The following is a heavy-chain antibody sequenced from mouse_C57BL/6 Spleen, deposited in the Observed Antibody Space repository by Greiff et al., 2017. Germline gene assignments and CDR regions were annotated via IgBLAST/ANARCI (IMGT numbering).Heavy chain of an antibody. CDR1: GYTFTSYW. D-gene: IGHD2-2*01. Sequence: VQLQQPGTELVKPGASVKLSCKASGYTFTSYWMHWVKQRPGQGLEWIGNINPSNGGTNYNEKFKSKATLTVDKSSSTAYMQLSSLTSEDSAGYYCARWGLPLYAMDYWGQGTSVTVSS. J-gene: IGHJ4*01. CDR3: ARWGLPLYAMDY. CDR2: INPSNGGT. V-gene: IGHV1-53*01.